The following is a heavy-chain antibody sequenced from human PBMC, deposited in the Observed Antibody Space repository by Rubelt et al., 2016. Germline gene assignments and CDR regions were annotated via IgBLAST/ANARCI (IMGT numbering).Heavy chain of an antibody. CDR1: GFTFSNYA. J-gene: IGHJ4*02. V-gene: IGHV3-23*01. D-gene: IGHD6-13*01. Sequence: GGSLRLSCAASGFTFSNYAMSWVRQAPGKGLEWVSTITISGGSTDYADSVKGRFTISRDSSKNTLYLQMNSLKIEDTAVYYCARRLRGSSWGIVDYWGQGTLVTVSS. CDR2: ITISGGST. CDR3: ARRLRGSSWGIVDY.